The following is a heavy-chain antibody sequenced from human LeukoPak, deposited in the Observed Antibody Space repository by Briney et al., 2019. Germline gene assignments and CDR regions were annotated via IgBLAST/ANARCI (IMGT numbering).Heavy chain of an antibody. CDR2: IIGNGGST. CDR1: GFTFDDYA. CDR3: AKASCRSTSCYLVYGY. V-gene: IGHV3-43*02. J-gene: IGHJ4*02. Sequence: GGPLRPSFAASGFTFDDYAKQWGRQAPGKGLEGGSLIIGNGGSTYYDDSVKGRFTISTDNSQNSLYLQMNSLRTEDTALYYCAKASCRSTSCYLVYGYWGQGTLVTVSS. D-gene: IGHD2-2*01.